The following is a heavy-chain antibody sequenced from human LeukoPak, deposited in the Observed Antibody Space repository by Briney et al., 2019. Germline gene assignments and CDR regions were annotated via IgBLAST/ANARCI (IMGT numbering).Heavy chain of an antibody. CDR2: IKQDGSDK. CDR3: AKDGSGGYIAAAGTDWFDP. CDR1: GFTFSSYW. D-gene: IGHD6-13*01. V-gene: IGHV3-7*01. J-gene: IGHJ5*02. Sequence: GGSLRLSCAASGFTFSSYWMTWVRQAPGKGLEWVANIKQDGSDKYYVDSVKGRFTISRDNTKNSLYLQMNSLRAEDTAVYYCAKDGSGGYIAAAGTDWFDPWGQGTLVTVSS.